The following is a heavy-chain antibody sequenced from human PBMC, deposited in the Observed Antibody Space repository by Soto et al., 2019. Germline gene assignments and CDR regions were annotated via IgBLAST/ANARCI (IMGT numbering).Heavy chain of an antibody. CDR1: GFTFDDFA. CDR3: TSGSIKSEWLPFNWFVA. V-gene: IGHV3-9*01. CDR2: MNWNGASK. Sequence: EVKLVESGGGLVQPGRSLKISCAASGFTFDDFAMHWVRLAPGKGLEWVSGMNWNGASKAYAASVKGRFTISRDNAKNSLYFEMSSLRPEVRPFYYCTSGSIKSEWLPFNWFVAWGQGILVSVSS. D-gene: IGHD3-3*01. J-gene: IGHJ5*02.